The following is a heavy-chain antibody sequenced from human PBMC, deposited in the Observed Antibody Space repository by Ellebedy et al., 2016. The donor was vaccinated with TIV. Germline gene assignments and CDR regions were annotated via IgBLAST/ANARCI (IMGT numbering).Heavy chain of an antibody. V-gene: IGHV3-33*08. CDR1: GFTFGTFG. CDR3: ARVHCGSVSCYGWDLDY. CDR2: IWSEGNNK. J-gene: IGHJ4*02. D-gene: IGHD5-18*01. Sequence: PGGSLRLSCAASGFTFGTFGIHWVRQAPGKGLEWVAVIWSEGNNKYYADFVKGRFTVSRDNAKNPSYLQMKSLRAEDTAVYYCARVHCGSVSCYGWDLDYWGQGTLVTVSS.